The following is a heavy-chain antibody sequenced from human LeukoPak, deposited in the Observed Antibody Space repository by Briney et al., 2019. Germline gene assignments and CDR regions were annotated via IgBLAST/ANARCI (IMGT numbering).Heavy chain of an antibody. CDR1: GVSFSGYY. V-gene: IGHV4-34*01. CDR3: ARATEACYFDY. CDR2: INHSGST. J-gene: IGHJ4*02. D-gene: IGHD5-12*01. Sequence: SETLSLTCAVYGVSFSGYYWSWIRQPPGEGLEWIGEINHSGSTNYNPSLKSRVTISVDTSKNQFSLKLSSVTAADTAVYYCARATEACYFDYWGQGTLVTVSS.